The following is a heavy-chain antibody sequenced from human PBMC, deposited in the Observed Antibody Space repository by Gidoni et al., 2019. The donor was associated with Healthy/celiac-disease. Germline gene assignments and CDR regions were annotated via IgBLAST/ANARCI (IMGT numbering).Heavy chain of an antibody. CDR3: ARICRDGYSSGWYGP. D-gene: IGHD6-19*01. CDR1: RLSLPTTGMC. CDR2: IDWNDDK. V-gene: IGHV2-70*15. J-gene: IGHJ5*02. Sequence: QVTLRESRPALVQPTQPLTLTCTFSRLSLPTTGMCVSWIRQPPGKALAWLARIDWNDDKYYSSSLKTRLNISKDTSKNQVVLTMTNMDPGDTATYYCARICRDGYSSGWYGPWGQGTLVTVSS.